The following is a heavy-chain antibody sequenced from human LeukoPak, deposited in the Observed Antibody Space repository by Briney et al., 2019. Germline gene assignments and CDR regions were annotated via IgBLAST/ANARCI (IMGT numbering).Heavy chain of an antibody. V-gene: IGHV4-39*01. CDR1: GGSISSSSYY. CDR2: VYFRGST. J-gene: IGHJ3*02. Sequence: SETLSLTCTVSGGSISSSSYYWGGIRQPPGKGLEWIGNVYFRGSTYYNPSLKSRVTISVDTSKNQFSLKLNSVTAADTAVYYCARHVRASGSGSYAFDIWGQGTIVTVSS. D-gene: IGHD3-10*01. CDR3: ARHVRASGSGSYAFDI.